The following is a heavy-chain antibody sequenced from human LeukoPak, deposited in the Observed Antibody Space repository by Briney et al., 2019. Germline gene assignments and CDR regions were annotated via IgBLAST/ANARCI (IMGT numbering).Heavy chain of an antibody. CDR3: ARAVAGPGDV. Sequence: SETLSLTCAVYGGSFSGYYWSCLRQPPGKGLEWIGEINHSGSTNYNPSLKSRVTISVDTSKNQFSLKLSSVTAADTAVYYCARAVAGPGDVWGNGTTVTVSS. CDR1: GGSFSGYY. CDR2: INHSGST. V-gene: IGHV4-34*01. J-gene: IGHJ6*04. D-gene: IGHD6-19*01.